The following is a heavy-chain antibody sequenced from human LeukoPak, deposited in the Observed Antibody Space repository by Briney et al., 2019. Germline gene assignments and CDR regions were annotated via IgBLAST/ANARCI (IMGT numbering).Heavy chain of an antibody. D-gene: IGHD5-24*01. CDR3: AGEMATIIYYFDY. V-gene: IGHV1-69*04. CDR2: IIPILGIA. J-gene: IGHJ4*02. Sequence: GASVKVSCKASGYTFTSYAISWVRLAPGQGLEWMGRIIPILGIANYAQKFQGRVTITADKSTSTAYMELSSLRSEDTAVYYCAGEMATIIYYFDYWGQGTLVTVSS. CDR1: GYTFTSYA.